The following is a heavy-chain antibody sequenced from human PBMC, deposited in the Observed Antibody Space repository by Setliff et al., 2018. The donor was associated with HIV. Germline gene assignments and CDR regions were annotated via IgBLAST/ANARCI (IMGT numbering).Heavy chain of an antibody. V-gene: IGHV4-59*01. CDR2: IYTSGST. D-gene: IGHD6-13*01. Sequence: SETLSLTCTVSGGSMSTYYWSWIRQPPGKGLEWIGYIYTSGSTNYNPSLRSRVTISVDRSKNQFSLKLNSVTAADTAVYYCARGARLLAGYSDRWDYYYMGVWGKGTTVTVSS. CDR3: ARGARLLAGYSDRWDYYYMGV. J-gene: IGHJ6*03. CDR1: GGSMSTYY.